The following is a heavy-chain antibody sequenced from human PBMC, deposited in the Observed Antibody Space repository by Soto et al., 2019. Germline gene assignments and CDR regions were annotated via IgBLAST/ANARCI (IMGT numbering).Heavy chain of an antibody. Sequence: GGSLRLSCAASGFTFSSYGMHWVRQAPGKGLEWVAVIWYDGSNKYYADSVKGRFTISRDNSKNTLYLQMNSLRAEDTAVYYCARDLRHSGFDYWGQGTLVTVSS. CDR1: GFTFSSYG. CDR2: IWYDGSNK. CDR3: ARDLRHSGFDY. V-gene: IGHV3-33*01. J-gene: IGHJ4*02. D-gene: IGHD3-10*01.